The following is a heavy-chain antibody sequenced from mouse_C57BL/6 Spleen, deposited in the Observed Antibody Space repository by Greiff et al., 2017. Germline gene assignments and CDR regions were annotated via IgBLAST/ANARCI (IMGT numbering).Heavy chain of an antibody. J-gene: IGHJ3*01. CDR1: GYTFTSYW. V-gene: IGHV1-69*01. CDR2: IDPSDSYT. D-gene: IGHD2-2*01. Sequence: VQLQQPGAELVMPGASVKLSCKASGYTFTSYWMHWVKQRPGQGLEWIGEIDPSDSYTNYNQKFKGKSTLTVDKSSSTAYMQLSSLTSEDSAVYYCARTMVTTSGFAYWGQGTLVTVSA. CDR3: ARTMVTTSGFAY.